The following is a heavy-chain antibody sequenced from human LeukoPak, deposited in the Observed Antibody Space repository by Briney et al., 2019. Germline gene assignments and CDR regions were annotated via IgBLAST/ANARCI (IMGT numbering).Heavy chain of an antibody. CDR1: GFTFSNYG. V-gene: IGHV3-30*18. J-gene: IGHJ1*01. CDR2: ISYDGSNK. Sequence: GRSLRLSPAASGFTFSNYGMHWVRQAPGKGLEWVAVISYDGSNKYYADSVKGRFTISRDNSKNTLYLQMNRLRTEDTAVYYCAKDGETSIAAAGYFHHWGQGTLVTVSS. CDR3: AKDGETSIAAAGYFHH. D-gene: IGHD6-13*01.